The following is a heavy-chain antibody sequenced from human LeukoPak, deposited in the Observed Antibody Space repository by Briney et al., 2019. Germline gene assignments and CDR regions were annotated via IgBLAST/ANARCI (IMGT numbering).Heavy chain of an antibody. Sequence: GGSLRLSCAAPGFSFSAFEMNWVRQAPGEGLEWVSYISRSAGSTTYYADSVQSRFTISRDNAKNSLFLQKNSLRVEDTALYYCARNGSNSIWYFDGWGRRTLVT. CDR1: GFSFSAFE. V-gene: IGHV3-48*03. CDR3: ARNGSNSIWYFDG. J-gene: IGHJ2*01. D-gene: IGHD4-23*01. CDR2: ISRSAGSTT.